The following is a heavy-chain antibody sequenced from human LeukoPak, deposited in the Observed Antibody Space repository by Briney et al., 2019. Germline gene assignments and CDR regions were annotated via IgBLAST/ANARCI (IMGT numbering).Heavy chain of an antibody. V-gene: IGHV3-NL1*01. D-gene: IGHD1-26*01. Sequence: GGSLRLSCAASGFTFSSYSMNWVRQAPGKGLEWVSRINSDGSMTNYADSVKGRFTISRDNSKNTLYLQMNSLRAEDTAVYYCAKGEGATTQYPHYFDYWGQGTLVTVSS. CDR2: INSDGSMT. CDR1: GFTFSSYS. CDR3: AKGEGATTQYPHYFDY. J-gene: IGHJ4*02.